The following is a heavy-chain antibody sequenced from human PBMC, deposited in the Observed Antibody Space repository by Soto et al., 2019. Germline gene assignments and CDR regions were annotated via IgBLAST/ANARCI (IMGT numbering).Heavy chain of an antibody. CDR3: ARVAFGVYYYYGMDV. CDR1: GGTFSSYT. V-gene: IGHV1-69*02. Sequence: KVSCKASGGTFSSYTISWVRQAPGQGLEWMGRIIPILGIANYAQKFQGRVTITADKSTSTAYMELSSLRSEDTAVYYCARVAFGVYYYYGMDVWGQGTTVTVS. J-gene: IGHJ6*02. D-gene: IGHD3-3*01. CDR2: IIPILGIA.